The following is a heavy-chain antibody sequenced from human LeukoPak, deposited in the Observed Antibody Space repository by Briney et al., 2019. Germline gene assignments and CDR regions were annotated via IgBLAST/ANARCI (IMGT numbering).Heavy chain of an antibody. CDR2: IWHDGSHK. CDR3: AREIFGSGSYTDV. Sequence: GRSLTLSCAASGFSFNTYAMHWVRQAPGQGLEWVALIWHDGSHKFYSNSVRGQFTISRDNSKNTVYLQMNNLRPEDTAVYYCAREIFGSGSYTDVWGQGTLVTVSS. V-gene: IGHV3-33*01. J-gene: IGHJ4*02. D-gene: IGHD3-10*01. CDR1: GFSFNTYA.